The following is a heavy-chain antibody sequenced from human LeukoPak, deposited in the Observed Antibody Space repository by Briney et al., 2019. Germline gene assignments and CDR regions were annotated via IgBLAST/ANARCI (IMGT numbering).Heavy chain of an antibody. V-gene: IGHV3-23*01. CDR1: GFTFSSYA. J-gene: IGHJ4*02. CDR3: AKLYYYDSSVDY. D-gene: IGHD3-22*01. Sequence: GGSLRLSCAASGFTFSSYAMSWVRQAPGKGLEGVSAISGSGGSTYYADSVKGRFTISRDNSKNTLYLQMNSLRAEDTAVYYCAKLYYYDSSVDYWGQGTLITVSS. CDR2: ISGSGGST.